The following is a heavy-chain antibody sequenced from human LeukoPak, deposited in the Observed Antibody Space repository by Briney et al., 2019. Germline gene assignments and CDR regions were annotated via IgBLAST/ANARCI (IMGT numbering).Heavy chain of an antibody. Sequence: PGGSLRLSCAASGFTFSIYAMHWVRQAPGKGLEYVSSISGNGGSTYYANSMKGRFTISRDNSKNTLYLQMGSLRPEDMAMYYCARARGWYSSAPHAFDIWGQGTMVTVSS. V-gene: IGHV3-64*01. D-gene: IGHD6-19*01. CDR2: ISGNGGST. J-gene: IGHJ3*02. CDR1: GFTFSIYA. CDR3: ARARGWYSSAPHAFDI.